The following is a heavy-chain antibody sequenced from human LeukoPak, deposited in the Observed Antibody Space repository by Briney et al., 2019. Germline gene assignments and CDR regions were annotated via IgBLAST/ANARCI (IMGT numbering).Heavy chain of an antibody. CDR2: IYHSGRT. CDR3: ARRRLYYYDSIGRGFDP. CDR1: GYSISSGYY. V-gene: IGHV4-38-2*02. J-gene: IGHJ5*02. Sequence: SETLSLTCTVSGYSISSGYYWGWIRPPPGKGLEWIGSIYHSGRTFYNPSLKSRVTISVDTSKNQFSLKLTSGTATDTAVYYCARRRLYYYDSIGRGFDPWGQGTLVTVSS. D-gene: IGHD3-22*01.